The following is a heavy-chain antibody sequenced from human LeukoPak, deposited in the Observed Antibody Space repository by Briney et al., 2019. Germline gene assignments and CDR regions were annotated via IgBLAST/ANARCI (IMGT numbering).Heavy chain of an antibody. D-gene: IGHD3-22*01. Sequence: SSVKVSCKASGGTFSSYTISWVRQAPGQGLEWMGRIIPILGIANYAQKFQGRVTITADESTSTAYMELSSLRSEDTAVYYCARDNYYDSSGYPYYFDYWGQGTLVTVSS. CDR3: ARDNYYDSSGYPYYFDY. J-gene: IGHJ4*02. CDR2: IIPILGIA. CDR1: GGTFSSYT. V-gene: IGHV1-69*04.